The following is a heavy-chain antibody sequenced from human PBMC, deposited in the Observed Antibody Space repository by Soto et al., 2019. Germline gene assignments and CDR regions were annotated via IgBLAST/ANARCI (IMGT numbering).Heavy chain of an antibody. J-gene: IGHJ4*02. V-gene: IGHV4-59*01. D-gene: IGHD3-10*01. CDR1: GGSISSYY. Sequence: PETLSLTCTVSGGSISSYYWSWIRQPPGKGLEWIGYIYYSGSTNYNPSLKSRVTISIDTSKNQFSLKVTTVTAADTAVYYCARGPMVRGFIPPDYWGPGTLVTVSS. CDR2: IYYSGST. CDR3: ARGPMVRGFIPPDY.